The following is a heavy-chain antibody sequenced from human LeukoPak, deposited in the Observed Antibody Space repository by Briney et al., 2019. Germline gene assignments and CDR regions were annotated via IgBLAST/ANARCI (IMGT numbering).Heavy chain of an antibody. CDR2: ISSSSSYI. D-gene: IGHD7-27*01. J-gene: IGHJ4*02. V-gene: IGHV3-21*01. CDR3: ARDYTGGWNDY. CDR1: GFTFSSYS. Sequence: GGSLRLSCAASGFTFSSYSMNWVRQAPGKGLEWVSSISSSSSYIYYADSVKGRFTISRDNAKNSLYLQMNSLRADDTAVYYCARDYTGGWNDYWGQGTLVTVSS.